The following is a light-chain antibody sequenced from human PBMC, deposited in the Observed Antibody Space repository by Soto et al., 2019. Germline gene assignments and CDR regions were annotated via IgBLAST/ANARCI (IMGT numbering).Light chain of an antibody. J-gene: IGKJ2*01. CDR3: QQYNNWPYT. CDR2: DAS. V-gene: IGKV3-15*01. Sequence: EIVLTHSPATLSVSPGERATLSCRASQSVGSNLAWYQQRPGQPPRLLIYDASTRSTDIPARFSGGGSGTEFPLTISSLQSEDFADYYCQQYNNWPYTFGQGTKLQIK. CDR1: QSVGSN.